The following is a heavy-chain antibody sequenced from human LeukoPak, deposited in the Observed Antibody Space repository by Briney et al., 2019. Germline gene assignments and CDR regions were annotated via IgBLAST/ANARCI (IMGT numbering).Heavy chain of an antibody. CDR1: GFTFSNSY. CDR3: ARNSNFDTHDY. D-gene: IGHD3-22*01. Sequence: GGSLRLSCAASGFTFSNSYMSWVRQAPGEGLEWVATIKEDGSAKYYVDSVRGRFSISRDNAKNSLYLQMNSLSAEDTAVYYCARNSNFDTHDYWGQGTLVTVSS. V-gene: IGHV3-7*01. J-gene: IGHJ4*02. CDR2: IKEDGSAK.